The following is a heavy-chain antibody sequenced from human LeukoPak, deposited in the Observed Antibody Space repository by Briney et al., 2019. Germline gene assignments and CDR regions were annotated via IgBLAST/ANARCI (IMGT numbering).Heavy chain of an antibody. V-gene: IGHV3-30-3*01. D-gene: IGHD3-3*01. J-gene: IGHJ4*02. CDR2: ISYDGSNK. CDR3: ARVPRGYYIIQFDY. CDR1: GFTFSSYA. Sequence: PGGSLRLSCAASGFTFSSYAMHWVPGAPGKGREWGAVISYDGSNKYYADSVKGRFTISRDNSKNTLYLQMNSVRAEDTAVYYCARVPRGYYIIQFDYWGQGTLVTVSS.